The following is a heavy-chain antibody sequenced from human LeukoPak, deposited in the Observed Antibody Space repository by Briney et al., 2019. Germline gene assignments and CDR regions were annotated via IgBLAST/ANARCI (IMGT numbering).Heavy chain of an antibody. CDR1: GYTFTSYG. CDR2: ISAYNGNT. Sequence: ASVKVSCKASGYTFTSYGISWVRQAPGQGLEWMGWISAYNGNTNYAQKLQGRVTMTTDTSTSTAYMELRSLRSDDTAVYYCARVGVPAATQHDAFDIWGQGIMVTVSS. D-gene: IGHD2-2*01. V-gene: IGHV1-18*01. CDR3: ARVGVPAATQHDAFDI. J-gene: IGHJ3*02.